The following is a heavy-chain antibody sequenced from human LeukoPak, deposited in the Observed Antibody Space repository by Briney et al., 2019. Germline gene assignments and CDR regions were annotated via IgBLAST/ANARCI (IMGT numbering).Heavy chain of an antibody. Sequence: GASVKVSCKASGGTFISYAISWVRQAPGQGLEWMGIINPSGGSTSYAQKFQGRVTMTRDTSTSTVYMELSSLRSEDTAVYYCARAGWLSVAFDIWGQGTMVTVSS. V-gene: IGHV1-46*01. CDR1: GGTFISYA. D-gene: IGHD5-12*01. CDR2: INPSGGST. CDR3: ARAGWLSVAFDI. J-gene: IGHJ3*02.